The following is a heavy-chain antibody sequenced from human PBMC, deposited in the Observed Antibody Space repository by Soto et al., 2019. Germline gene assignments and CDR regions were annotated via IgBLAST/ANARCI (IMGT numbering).Heavy chain of an antibody. CDR3: AKETGPQGGFDY. CDR1: GFTFSSFA. V-gene: IGHV3-30*18. D-gene: IGHD3-9*01. Sequence: GGSLRLSCAASGFTFSSFAMHGSRQAPGKGPEWVAVISKDGSNKYYQDSVKVRFTISRDNSKNTLHLQMDSLRGEDTAVYYCAKETGPQGGFDYWGQGTLVTVSS. CDR2: ISKDGSNK. J-gene: IGHJ4*02.